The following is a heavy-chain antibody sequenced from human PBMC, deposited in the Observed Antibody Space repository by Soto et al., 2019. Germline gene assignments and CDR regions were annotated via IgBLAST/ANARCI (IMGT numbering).Heavy chain of an antibody. J-gene: IGHJ6*02. D-gene: IGHD2-15*01. Sequence: ASVKVSCKTSGGTFSSFAISWVRQAPGQGXEWMGGIIPIFETANYAQKFQGRVTITADEITGTAYMELRSLRSEDTGVYYCARDLEVVVLGVDHYYYYGMDVWGQGTTVTVSS. CDR2: IIPIFETA. CDR1: GGTFSSFA. V-gene: IGHV1-69*13. CDR3: ARDLEVVVLGVDHYYYYGMDV.